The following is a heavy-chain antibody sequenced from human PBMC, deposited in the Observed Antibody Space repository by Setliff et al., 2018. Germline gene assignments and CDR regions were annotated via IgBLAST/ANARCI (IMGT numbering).Heavy chain of an antibody. V-gene: IGHV4-34*01. Sequence: PSETLSLTCAVYGGSFSGYYWSWIRQPPGKGLEWIGEINHSGGTSYNPSLKSRVTISVDTSKNQFSLNLTSVTAADTAVYYCARMSGFQYIDVWGKGTTVTVSS. D-gene: IGHD3-3*01. CDR3: ARMSGFQYIDV. CDR1: GGSFSGYY. J-gene: IGHJ6*03. CDR2: INHSGGT.